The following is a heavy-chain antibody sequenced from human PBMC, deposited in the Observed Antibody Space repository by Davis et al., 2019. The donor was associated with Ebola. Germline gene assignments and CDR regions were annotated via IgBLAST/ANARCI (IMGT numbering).Heavy chain of an antibody. CDR2: TNSDGSIT. J-gene: IGHJ4*02. V-gene: IGHV3-74*01. D-gene: IGHD2-2*01. CDR3: ARGTHYAHDY. Sequence: LSLTCAASGFTFSSNWMHWVRQAPGKGLVWVSRTNSDGSITSYADSVKGRFTISRDNAKNTLYLQMNSLRDEDTAVYYCARGTHYAHDYWGQGTLVTVSS. CDR1: GFTFSSNW.